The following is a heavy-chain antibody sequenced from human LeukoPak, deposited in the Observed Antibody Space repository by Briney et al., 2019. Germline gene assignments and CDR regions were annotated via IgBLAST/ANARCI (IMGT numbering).Heavy chain of an antibody. V-gene: IGHV1-69*04. CDR2: IIPFVDVP. D-gene: IGHD3-10*01. Sequence: SVKVSCKASGGTFSNYAINWVRQAPGRGLEWMGRIIPFVDVPNYPQKFQGRVTITADKSTSTTYMDLSSLTSEDTAVYYCARVVYYGSGERGHFDSWGQGTLVTVSS. CDR1: GGTFSNYA. J-gene: IGHJ4*02. CDR3: ARVVYYGSGERGHFDS.